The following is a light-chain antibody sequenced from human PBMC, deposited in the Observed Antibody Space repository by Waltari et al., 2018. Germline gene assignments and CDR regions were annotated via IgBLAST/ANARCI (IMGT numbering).Light chain of an antibody. CDR3: QQYENWPPLT. CDR2: DAY. J-gene: IGKJ4*01. V-gene: IGKV3-15*01. Sequence: EIVMTQSPATLSVSPGESATVSCRASQSVRANLAWYQQRPGHAPRLLIYDAYTRATGVPPRFSGTVFGTEFALTISSLRSEDFAVYYCQQYENWPPLTFGGGTKVEIK. CDR1: QSVRAN.